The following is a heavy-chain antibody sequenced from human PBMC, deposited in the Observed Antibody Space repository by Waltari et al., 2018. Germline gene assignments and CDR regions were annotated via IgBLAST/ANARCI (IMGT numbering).Heavy chain of an antibody. CDR2: ISGSGGST. Sequence: EVQLLESGGGLVQPGGSLRLSCAASGFTFRSYAMRWVRQAPGKGLEWVSAISGSGGSTYYADSVKGRFTISRDNSKNTLYLQMNSLRAEDTAVYYCAKGDGSGSHFDYWGQGTLVTVSS. CDR1: GFTFRSYA. V-gene: IGHV3-23*01. J-gene: IGHJ4*02. CDR3: AKGDGSGSHFDY. D-gene: IGHD3-10*01.